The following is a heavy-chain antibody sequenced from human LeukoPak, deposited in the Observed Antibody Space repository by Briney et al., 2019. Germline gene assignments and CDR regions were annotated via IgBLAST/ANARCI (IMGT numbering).Heavy chain of an antibody. D-gene: IGHD2-2*01. CDR2: IIPILGIA. V-gene: IGHV1-69*04. Sequence: GASVKVSCKASGGTFSSYAISWVRQAPGQGLEWMGRIIPILGIANYAQKFQGRVTITADKSTSTAYMELSSLRSEDTAVYYCARERVPSVKDAFDIWGQGTMVTVSS. CDR1: GGTFSSYA. J-gene: IGHJ3*02. CDR3: ARERVPSVKDAFDI.